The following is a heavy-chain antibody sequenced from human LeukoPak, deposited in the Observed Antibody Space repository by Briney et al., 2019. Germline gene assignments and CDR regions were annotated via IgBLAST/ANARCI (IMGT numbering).Heavy chain of an antibody. D-gene: IGHD5-18*01. CDR2: INPNSGGT. CDR3: ARDGWIQLWDYMDV. CDR1: GYTFTGYY. J-gene: IGHJ6*03. V-gene: IGHV1-2*02. Sequence: ASVKVSCKASGYTFTGYYMHWVRQSPGQGLEWMGWINPNSGGTNYAQKFQGRVTMTRDTSISTAYMELSRLRSDDTAVYYCARDGWIQLWDYMDVWGKGTTVTVSS.